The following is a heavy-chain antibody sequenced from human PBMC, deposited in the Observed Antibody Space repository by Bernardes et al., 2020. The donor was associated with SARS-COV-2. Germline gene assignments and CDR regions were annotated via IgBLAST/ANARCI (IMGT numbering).Heavy chain of an antibody. V-gene: IGHV3-21*01. CDR2: ISSSSSYI. J-gene: IGHJ4*02. D-gene: IGHD6-19*01. CDR1: GFTFSSYS. Sequence: GGSLRLSCAASGFTFSSYSVNWVRQAPGKGLEWVSSISSSSSYIYYADSVKGRFTISRDNAKNSLYLQMNSLRAEDTAVYYCARYSLAGAGDTDDYGGQGTLVTVSS. CDR3: ARYSLAGAGDTDDY.